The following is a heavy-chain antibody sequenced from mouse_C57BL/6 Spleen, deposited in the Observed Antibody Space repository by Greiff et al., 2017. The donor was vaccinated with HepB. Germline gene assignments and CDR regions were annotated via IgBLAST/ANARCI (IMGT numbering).Heavy chain of an antibody. CDR1: GYTFTSYT. V-gene: IGHV1-4*01. CDR3: ARGGVFTTVVATPHWYFDV. J-gene: IGHJ1*03. CDR2: INPSSGYT. Sequence: LVESGAELARPGASVKMSCKASGYTFTSYTMHWVKQRPGQGLEWIGYINPSSGYTKYNQKFKDKATLTADKSSSTAYMQLSSRTSEDSAVYYGARGGVFTTVVATPHWYFDVWGTGTTVTVSS. D-gene: IGHD1-1*01.